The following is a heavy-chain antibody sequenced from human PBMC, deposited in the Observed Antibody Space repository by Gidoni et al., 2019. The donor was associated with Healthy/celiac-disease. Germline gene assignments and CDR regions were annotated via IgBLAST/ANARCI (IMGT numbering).Heavy chain of an antibody. J-gene: IGHJ4*02. CDR2: INHSGST. CDR3: ARGPRGRYCSSTSCRFDY. D-gene: IGHD2-2*01. Sequence: QVQLQQWGAGLLKPSATLSLTCAVYGGSFSGYYWSWFRQPPGKGLEWIGEINHSGSTNYNPSLKSRVTISVDTSKNQFSLKLSSVTAADTAVYYCARGPRGRYCSSTSCRFDYWGQGTLVTVSS. V-gene: IGHV4-34*01. CDR1: GGSFSGYY.